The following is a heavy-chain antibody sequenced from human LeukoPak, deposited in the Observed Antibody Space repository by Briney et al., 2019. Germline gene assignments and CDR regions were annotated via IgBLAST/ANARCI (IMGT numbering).Heavy chain of an antibody. D-gene: IGHD2-2*01. CDR1: GFTFRSYW. J-gene: IGHJ4*02. CDR2: IKQDGSEE. CDR3: AKGEDAVAAAMLDF. V-gene: IGHV3-7*05. Sequence: GGSLRLSCETSGFTFRSYWMSWVRQAPGKGLEWVANIKQDGSEEYYVDSVRGRFSISRDNAKNSLYLQMNSLRAEDTAVYYCAKGEDAVAAAMLDFWGQGTLVTVSS.